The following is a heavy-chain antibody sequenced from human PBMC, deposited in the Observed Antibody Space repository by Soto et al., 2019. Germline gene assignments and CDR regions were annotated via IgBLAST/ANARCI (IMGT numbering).Heavy chain of an antibody. CDR2: ISYDGSNK. CDR1: GFTFSNYG. Sequence: GGSLRLSCAASGFTFSNYGMHWVRQAPGKGLEWVAIISYDGSNKYYADSVRGRFTISRDNSEHTLYLQMNSLRAEDTAVYYCAKDQENGAYSTTQPIEYWGQGALVHVSS. J-gene: IGHJ4*02. CDR3: AKDQENGAYSTTQPIEY. D-gene: IGHD4-17*01. V-gene: IGHV3-30*18.